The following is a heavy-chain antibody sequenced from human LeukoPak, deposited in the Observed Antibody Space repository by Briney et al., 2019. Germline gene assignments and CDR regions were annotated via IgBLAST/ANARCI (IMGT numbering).Heavy chain of an antibody. V-gene: IGHV1-69*04. CDR2: INPILGIA. Sequence: GASVKVSCKAFGGTFSSYAISWVRQAPGQGLEWMGRINPILGIANYAQKFQGRVTITTDKSTSTVYMELSSLRSEDTAVYYCARSKSPYYYDSSGYYFYGGGGTVVSVSS. CDR3: ARSKSPYYYDSSGYYFY. CDR1: GGTFSSYA. D-gene: IGHD3-22*01. J-gene: IGHJ4*02.